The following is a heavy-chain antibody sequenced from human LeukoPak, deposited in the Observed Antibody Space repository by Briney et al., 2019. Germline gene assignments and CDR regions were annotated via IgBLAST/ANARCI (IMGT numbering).Heavy chain of an antibody. CDR3: TTDYGDYVFRSDC. Sequence: GGSLRLSCAASGFTFSNAWMNWVRQAPGKGLEWVGRIKSKTAGGTTDYAAPVKGRFIISRDDSKNTLYLQMNSLKTEDTAVYYCTTDYGDYVFRSDCWGQGTLVTVSS. CDR2: IKSKTAGGTT. V-gene: IGHV3-15*01. CDR1: GFTFSNAW. J-gene: IGHJ4*02. D-gene: IGHD4-17*01.